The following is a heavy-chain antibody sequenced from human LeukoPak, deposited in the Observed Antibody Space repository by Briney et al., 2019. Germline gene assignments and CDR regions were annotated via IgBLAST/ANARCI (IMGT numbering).Heavy chain of an antibody. D-gene: IGHD2-2*02. V-gene: IGHV3-15*01. Sequence: GGSQTLSCAASGFTFSNAWMSWVRQAPGKGLELVGRINSKTDGGTKDYAAPVKGRFTISRDDSKNTLYLQMNSLKTVDSAVYYCTTGRTGYCSSTSCYTAKSANWFDPWGQGTLVTVSS. CDR3: TTGRTGYCSSTSCYTAKSANWFDP. CDR1: GFTFSNAW. CDR2: INSKTDGGTK. J-gene: IGHJ5*02.